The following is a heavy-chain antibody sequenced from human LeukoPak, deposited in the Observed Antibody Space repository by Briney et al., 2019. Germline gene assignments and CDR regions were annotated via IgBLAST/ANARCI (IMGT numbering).Heavy chain of an antibody. CDR1: GFTFSSYG. Sequence: DPGRSLRLSCAASGFTFSSYGMHWVRQAPGKGLEWVAVISYDGSNKYYADSVKGRFTISRDNSKNTLYLQMNSLRAEDTAVYYCASQDGYKALPQALVLDYWGQGTLVTVSS. D-gene: IGHD5-12*01. J-gene: IGHJ4*02. V-gene: IGHV3-30*03. CDR3: ASQDGYKALPQALVLDY. CDR2: ISYDGSNK.